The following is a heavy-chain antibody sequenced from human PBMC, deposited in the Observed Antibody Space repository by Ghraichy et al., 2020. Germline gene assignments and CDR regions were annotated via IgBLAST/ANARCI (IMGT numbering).Heavy chain of an antibody. CDR1: GFAFTNYY. Sequence: GESLNISCSASGFAFTNYYMAWIRQAPGKGLEWISYMSSSGATTYYADSVRGRFTTSRDNARASLYLQMSGLRVEDTAIYFCARDPSSDNYFDHWGRGTLVTVSS. D-gene: IGHD6-19*01. J-gene: IGHJ4*02. CDR3: ARDPSSDNYFDH. CDR2: MSSSGATT. V-gene: IGHV3-11*01.